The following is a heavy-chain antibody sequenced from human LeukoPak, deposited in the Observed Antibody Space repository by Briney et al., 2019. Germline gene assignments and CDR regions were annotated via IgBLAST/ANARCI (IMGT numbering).Heavy chain of an antibody. J-gene: IGHJ4*02. CDR3: ARDLGSTWNY. Sequence: GGSLRLSCAASGFTFGDSWMSWVRQAPGKGLEWVSIIYSGGSTYYADSVKGRFTISRDNSKNTLYLQMNGLRAEDTAVYHCARDLGSTWNYWGQGTRVTVSS. CDR1: GFTFGDSW. D-gene: IGHD1-26*01. CDR2: IYSGGST. V-gene: IGHV3-66*01.